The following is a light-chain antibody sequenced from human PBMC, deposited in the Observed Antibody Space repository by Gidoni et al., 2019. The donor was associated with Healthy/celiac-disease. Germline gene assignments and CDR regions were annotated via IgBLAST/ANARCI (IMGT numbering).Light chain of an antibody. V-gene: IGLV1-40*01. CDR1: SSNIGAVYD. Sequence: QSVLTQPPSVSGAPGQMVTISCTGSSSNIGAVYDVHCYQQLTGTAPKLLIYGNSNRPSGVPDRFSGSNSGTSASLAITVLQAEDEADYYCQSYDSGLSGYVFGGGTQLTVL. CDR3: QSYDSGLSGYV. CDR2: GNS. J-gene: IGLJ7*01.